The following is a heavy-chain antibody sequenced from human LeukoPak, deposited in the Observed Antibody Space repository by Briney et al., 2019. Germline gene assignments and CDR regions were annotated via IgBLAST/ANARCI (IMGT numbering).Heavy chain of an antibody. Sequence: GGSLRLSCAASGFTFSSYAMSWVRQAPGKGLEWVSAISGSGGSTYYADSVKGRFTISRGNSKNTLYLQMNSLRAEDTAVYYCARADRGAAAEYFQHWGQGTLVTVSS. CDR3: ARADRGAAAEYFQH. J-gene: IGHJ1*01. CDR1: GFTFSSYA. CDR2: ISGSGGST. D-gene: IGHD3-10*01. V-gene: IGHV3-23*01.